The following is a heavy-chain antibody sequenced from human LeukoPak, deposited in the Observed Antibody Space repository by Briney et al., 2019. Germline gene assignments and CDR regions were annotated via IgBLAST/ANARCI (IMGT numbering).Heavy chain of an antibody. D-gene: IGHD5-12*01. CDR3: AGAGGYSGY. CDR1: GFTVSTNH. CDR2: IYGGGST. Sequence: PGGSLRLSCAVSGFTVSTNHITWVRQAPGKGLECVSVIYGGGSTYYAGSVKGRFTISRDSSKNTVYLQMNSLRAEDTAVYYCAGAGGYSGYGSQGTLVTVSP. J-gene: IGHJ4*02. V-gene: IGHV3-66*01.